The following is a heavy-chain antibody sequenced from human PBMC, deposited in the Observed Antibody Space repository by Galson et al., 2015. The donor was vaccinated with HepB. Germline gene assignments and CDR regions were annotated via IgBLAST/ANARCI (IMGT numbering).Heavy chain of an antibody. Sequence: SVKVSCKASGYTFTSYYMHWVRQAPGQGLEWMGIINPSGGSTSYAQKFQGRVTMTRDTSTSTVYMELSSLRSEDTAVYYCVKDRGRGIAVAGTFDYWGQGTLVTVSS. J-gene: IGHJ4*02. D-gene: IGHD6-19*01. CDR2: INPSGGST. V-gene: IGHV1-46*01. CDR3: VKDRGRGIAVAGTFDY. CDR1: GYTFTSYY.